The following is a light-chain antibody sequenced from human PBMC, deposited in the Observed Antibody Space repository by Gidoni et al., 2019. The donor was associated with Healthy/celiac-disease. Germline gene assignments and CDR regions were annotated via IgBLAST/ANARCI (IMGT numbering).Light chain of an antibody. CDR3: AAWDDSLNGVV. CDR2: SNN. Sequence: QSVLTQPPSAYGTPGQRVTISCSGSSSNIGSNTVNWCQQLPGTAPKLLIYSNNQRPSGVPDRFSGSKSGTSASLAISGLQSEDEADYYCAAWDDSLNGVVFGGGTKLTVL. J-gene: IGLJ2*01. V-gene: IGLV1-44*01. CDR1: SSNIGSNT.